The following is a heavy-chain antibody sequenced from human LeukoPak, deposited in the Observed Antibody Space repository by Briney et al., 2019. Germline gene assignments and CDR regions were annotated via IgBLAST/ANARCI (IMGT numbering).Heavy chain of an antibody. CDR2: IYTSGST. J-gene: IGHJ6*02. CDR3: ARAGVEYYDFWSGRYGMDV. CDR1: GGSISSYY. V-gene: IGHV4-4*07. D-gene: IGHD3-3*01. Sequence: SETLSLTCTVSGGSISSYYWSWIRQPAGKGLEWIGRIYTSGSTNYNPSLKSRVTMSVDTSKNQFSLKLSSVTAADTAVYYCARAGVEYYDFWSGRYGMDVWGQGPTVTVSS.